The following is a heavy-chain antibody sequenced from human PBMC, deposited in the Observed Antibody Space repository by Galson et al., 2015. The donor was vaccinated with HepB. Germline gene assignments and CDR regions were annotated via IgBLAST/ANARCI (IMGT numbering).Heavy chain of an antibody. CDR1: GFTFSNAW. CDR3: TTGYYYDSSGYYYFRYADDY. CDR2: IKSKTDGGTT. J-gene: IGHJ4*02. D-gene: IGHD3-22*01. Sequence: SLRLSCAASGFTFSNAWMSWVRQAPGKGLEWVGRIKSKTDGGTTDYAAPVKGRFTISRDDSKNTLYLQMNSLKTEDTAVYYCTTGYYYDSSGYYYFRYADDYWGQGTLVTVSS. V-gene: IGHV3-15*01.